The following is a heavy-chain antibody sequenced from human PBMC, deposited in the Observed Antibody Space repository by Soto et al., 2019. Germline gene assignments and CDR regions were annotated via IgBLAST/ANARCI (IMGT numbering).Heavy chain of an antibody. D-gene: IGHD1-26*01. CDR2: VYTDGGSA. CDR3: TTDVRWEVEPFDY. J-gene: IGHJ4*02. CDR1: GFTLSNAW. Sequence: GGSLRLSCAASGFTLSNAWMSWVRQAPGKGLEWVGRVYTDGGSADYAAPVKGRFTISRDDSENTLYLQMNSLKTEDTAVYHCTTDVRWEVEPFDYWGQGTLVTVSS. V-gene: IGHV3-15*01.